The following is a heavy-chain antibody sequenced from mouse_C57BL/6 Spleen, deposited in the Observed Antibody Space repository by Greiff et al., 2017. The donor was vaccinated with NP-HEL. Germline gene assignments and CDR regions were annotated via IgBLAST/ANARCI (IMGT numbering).Heavy chain of an antibody. CDR1: GYTFTSYT. CDR3: ARRTTVVADY. J-gene: IGHJ2*01. D-gene: IGHD1-1*01. V-gene: IGHV1-4*01. CDR2: INPSSGYT. Sequence: QVQLQQSGAELARPGASVKMSCKASGYTFTSYTMHWVKQRPGQGLEWIGYINPSSGYTKYNQKFKDKATLTADKSSSTAYIQLSSLTSEDSAVYYCARRTTVVADYWGQGTTLTVSS.